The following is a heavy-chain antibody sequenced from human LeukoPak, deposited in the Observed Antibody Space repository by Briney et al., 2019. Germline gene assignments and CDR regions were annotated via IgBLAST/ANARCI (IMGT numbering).Heavy chain of an antibody. CDR2: INSDGSST. J-gene: IGHJ4*02. D-gene: IGHD2-2*01. CDR3: ASCGRYCSSTSCLDY. CDR1: GFTFSSYW. V-gene: IGHV3-74*01. Sequence: GGSLRLSCAASGFTFSSYWMHWVRQAPGKGLLWVSRINSDGSSTSYADSAKGRFTISRDNAKNTRYLQMNSLRAEDTAVYYCASCGRYCSSTSCLDYWGQGTLVTVSS.